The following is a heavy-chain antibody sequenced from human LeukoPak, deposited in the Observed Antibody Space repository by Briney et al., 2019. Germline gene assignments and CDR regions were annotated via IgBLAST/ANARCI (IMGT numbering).Heavy chain of an antibody. CDR2: IYYSGST. V-gene: IGHV4-31*03. Sequence: SQTLSLTCTVSGDSINGGGYYWSWIRQHPGKGLEWIGYIYYSGSTYYNPSLKSRVTISVDTSKNQFSLKVSSVTVADTAVYYCARDAYYGPGSLVYWGQGTLVTVYS. J-gene: IGHJ4*02. D-gene: IGHD3-10*01. CDR3: ARDAYYGPGSLVY. CDR1: GDSINGGGYY.